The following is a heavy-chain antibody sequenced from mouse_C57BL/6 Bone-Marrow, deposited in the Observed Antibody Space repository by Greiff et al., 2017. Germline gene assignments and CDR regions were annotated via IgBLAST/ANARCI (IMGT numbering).Heavy chain of an antibody. CDR3: ARGDYGSWFAY. CDR2: IHPNSGST. CDR1: GYTFTSYW. D-gene: IGHD1-1*01. Sequence: QVQLKQPGAELVKPGASVKLSCKASGYTFTSYWMPWVKQRPGQGLEWIGMIHPNSGSTNYNEKFKSKATLTVYKSSSTAYMQLSSLTSEDSAVYYCARGDYGSWFAYWGQGTLVTVSA. V-gene: IGHV1-64*01. J-gene: IGHJ3*01.